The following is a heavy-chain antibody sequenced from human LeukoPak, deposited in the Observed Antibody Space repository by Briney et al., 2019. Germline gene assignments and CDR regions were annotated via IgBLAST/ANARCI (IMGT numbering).Heavy chain of an antibody. D-gene: IGHD6-19*01. CDR3: AKLTDLYSSGPFYY. CDR1: GFTFSSYG. CDR2: ISGSGGST. J-gene: IGHJ4*02. Sequence: GGSLRLSCAASGFTFSSYGMSWVRQAPGKGLEWVSAISGSGGSTYYADSVKGRFTISRDNSKNTLYLQMNSLRAEDTAVYYCAKLTDLYSSGPFYYWGQGTLVTVSS. V-gene: IGHV3-23*01.